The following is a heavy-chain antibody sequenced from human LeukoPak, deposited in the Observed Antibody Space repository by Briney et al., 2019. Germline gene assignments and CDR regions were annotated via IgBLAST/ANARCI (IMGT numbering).Heavy chain of an antibody. J-gene: IGHJ3*02. CDR2: ISSSGRNT. D-gene: IGHD2-15*01. V-gene: IGHV3-23*01. Sequence: GGSLRLSCAASGFTFSSNAMSWVRQAPGKGLEWVSGISSSGRNTYYADSVKGRFTISRDNSKNTLYLQMNSLRAEDTAVYYCAKNGGRSRAFDIWGQGTKVTVSS. CDR1: GFTFSSNA. CDR3: AKNGGRSRAFDI.